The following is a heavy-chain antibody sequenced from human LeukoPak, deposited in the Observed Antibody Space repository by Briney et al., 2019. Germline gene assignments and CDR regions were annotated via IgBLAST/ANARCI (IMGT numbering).Heavy chain of an antibody. J-gene: IGHJ3*02. CDR3: ARSSHYDILTGYSEEDAFDI. Sequence: GGSLRLSCAASGFTSSSYAMSWVRQAPGKGLEWVSAISDGGGSTYYADSVKGRFTISRDNSKNTLYLQMNSLRVEDTAVYYCARSSHYDILTGYSEEDAFDIWGQGTMVTVSS. V-gene: IGHV3-23*01. CDR2: ISDGGGST. D-gene: IGHD3-9*01. CDR1: GFTSSSYA.